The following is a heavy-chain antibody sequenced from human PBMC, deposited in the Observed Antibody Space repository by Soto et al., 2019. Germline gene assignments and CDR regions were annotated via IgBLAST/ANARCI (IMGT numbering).Heavy chain of an antibody. J-gene: IGHJ6*02. CDR3: GVVVVVITLDGMDV. CDR2: IIPIFGTA. Sequence: QVQLVQSGAEVKKPGSSVKVSCKASGGTFSSYAISWVRQAPGQGLEWMGGIIPIFGTANYAQKFQGRVTITADESTSTAYMELSSLRAEDTAVYYCGVVVVVITLDGMDVWGQGTTVTVSS. CDR1: GGTFSSYA. D-gene: IGHD3-22*01. V-gene: IGHV1-69*12.